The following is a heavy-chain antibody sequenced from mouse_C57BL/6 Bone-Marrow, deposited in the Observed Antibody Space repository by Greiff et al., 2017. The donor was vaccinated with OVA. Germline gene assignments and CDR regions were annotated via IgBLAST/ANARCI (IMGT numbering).Heavy chain of an antibody. D-gene: IGHD1-1*01. CDR1: GYTFTSYW. CDR2: IHPSDNDT. V-gene: IGHV1-74*01. Sequence: QVQLQQPGAELVKPGASVKVSCKASGYTFTSYWMHWVKQRPGQGLEWIGRIHPSDNDTNYNQKFKGKATLTVDKSSSTAYMQLSSLTSEDSAVYYCAICYYYGSSYLGYWGQGTTLTVSS. J-gene: IGHJ2*01. CDR3: AICYYYGSSYLGY.